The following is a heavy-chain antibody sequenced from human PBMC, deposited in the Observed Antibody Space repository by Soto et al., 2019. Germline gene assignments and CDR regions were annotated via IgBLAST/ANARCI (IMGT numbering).Heavy chain of an antibody. Sequence: EVQLVESGGGLVQPGGSLRLSCAASGFTFSSYSMNWVRLAPGKGLEWVSYISSSSSTIYYADSVKGRFTISRDNAKNSLYLQMNSLRAEDTAVYYCARDSLIPTYYDILKRAYFDYWGQGTLVTVSS. CDR1: GFTFSSYS. J-gene: IGHJ4*02. V-gene: IGHV3-48*01. D-gene: IGHD3-9*01. CDR3: ARDSLIPTYYDILKRAYFDY. CDR2: ISSSSSTI.